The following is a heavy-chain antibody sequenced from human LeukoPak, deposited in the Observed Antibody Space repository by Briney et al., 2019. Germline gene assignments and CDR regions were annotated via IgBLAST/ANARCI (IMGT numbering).Heavy chain of an antibody. CDR1: GGSISGYY. J-gene: IGHJ4*02. CDR2: ICTSGSA. D-gene: IGHD2-15*01. CDR3: ARVFVDCSGGSCYSDRSGFDY. Sequence: PSETLSLTCTVSGGSISGYYWSWIRQPAGKGLEWIGRICTSGSANYNPSPKSRVTMSVDTSKNQFSLKLSSVTAADTAVYYCARVFVDCSGGSCYSDRSGFDYWGQGTLVTVSS. V-gene: IGHV4-4*07.